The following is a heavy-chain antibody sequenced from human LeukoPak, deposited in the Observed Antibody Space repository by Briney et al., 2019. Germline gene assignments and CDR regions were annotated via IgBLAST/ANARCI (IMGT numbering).Heavy chain of an antibody. CDR2: ISAYNGNT. CDR1: GYTFTSYG. Sequence: ASVKVSCKASGYTFTSYGISWVRQAPGQGLEWMGWISAYNGNTNYAQKLQGRVTMTTDTSTSTAYMELRSLRSEDTAIYYCARGAWYNSAYTALHYFDYWGQGTLVTVSS. V-gene: IGHV1-18*01. D-gene: IGHD6-19*01. CDR3: ARGAWYNSAYTALHYFDY. J-gene: IGHJ4*02.